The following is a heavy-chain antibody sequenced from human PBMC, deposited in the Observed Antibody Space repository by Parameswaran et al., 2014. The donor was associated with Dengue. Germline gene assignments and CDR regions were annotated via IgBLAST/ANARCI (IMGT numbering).Heavy chain of an antibody. CDR1: AISSA. V-gene: IGHV4-59*01. CDR2: IYYSGST. CDR3: ARSAMVVVLFDY. Sequence: AISSARWIRQPPGKGLEWIGYIYYSGSTNYNPSLKSRVTISVDTSKNQFSLKLSSVTAADTAVYYCARSAMVVVLFDYWGQGTLVTVSS. D-gene: IGHD5-18*01. J-gene: IGHJ4*02.